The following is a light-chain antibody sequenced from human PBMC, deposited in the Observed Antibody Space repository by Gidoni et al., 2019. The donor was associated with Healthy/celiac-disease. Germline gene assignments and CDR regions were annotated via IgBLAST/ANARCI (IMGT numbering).Light chain of an antibody. CDR1: QSISSY. V-gene: IGKV1-39*01. CDR3: QQSYSTPHT. CDR2: AAS. J-gene: IGKJ2*01. Sequence: DSQMTQSPSSLSAAVGDRVTITCRASQSISSYLNWYQQKPGKAPKLLIYAASSLQSGVPSMFSGSGSGTDFTLTISSLQPEDFATYYCQQSYSTPHTFGQGTKLEIK.